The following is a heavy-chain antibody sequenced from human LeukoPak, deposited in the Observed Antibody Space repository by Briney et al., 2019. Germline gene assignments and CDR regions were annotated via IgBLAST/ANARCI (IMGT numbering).Heavy chain of an antibody. CDR1: GYTFTSYA. V-gene: IGHV7-4-1*02. J-gene: IGHJ6*03. CDR2: INTNTGNP. D-gene: IGHD5-12*01. CDR3: ARGSDIVAGTGLYYYYYYMDV. Sequence: ASVKVSCKASGYTFTSYAMNWVRQAPGQGLEWMGWINTNTGNPTYAQGFTGRFVFSLDTSVSTAYLQISSLKAEDTAVYYCARGSDIVAGTGLYYYYYYMDVWGKGTTVTVSS.